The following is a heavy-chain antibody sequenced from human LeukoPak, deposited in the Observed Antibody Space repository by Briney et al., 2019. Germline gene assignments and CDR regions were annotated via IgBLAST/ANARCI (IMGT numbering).Heavy chain of an antibody. D-gene: IGHD3-3*01. CDR1: GFTFSSYS. CDR3: ARGAVLRFLDTPWDAFDI. V-gene: IGHV3-21*01. J-gene: IGHJ3*02. CDR2: ISSSSSYI. Sequence: TGGSLRLSCAASGFTFSSYSMNWVRQAPGKGLEWVSSISSSSSYIYYADSVKGRFTISRDNAKNSLYLQMNSLRAEDTAVYYCARGAVLRFLDTPWDAFDIWGQGTMVTVSS.